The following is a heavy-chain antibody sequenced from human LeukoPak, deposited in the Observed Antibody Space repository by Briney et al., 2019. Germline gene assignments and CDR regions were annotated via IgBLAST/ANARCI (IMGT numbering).Heavy chain of an antibody. J-gene: IGHJ4*02. V-gene: IGHV3-48*01. CDR1: GFTFSVYS. CDR2: FNGNGANI. CDR3: VRDHIWAFDY. Sequence: GGSLRLSCVASGFTFSVYSMNWVRQAPGKGLEWISYFNGNGANINYADSVRGRFTISRDNGKNSLYLQMDRLRADDSAVYYXVRDHIWAFDYWGQGILVSVSS. D-gene: IGHD3-16*01.